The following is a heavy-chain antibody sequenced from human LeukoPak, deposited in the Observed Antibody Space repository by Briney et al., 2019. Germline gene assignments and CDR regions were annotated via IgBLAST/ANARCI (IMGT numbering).Heavy chain of an antibody. Sequence: GGSLRLSCAASGYTFNRYAMTWVRQAPGKGLEWGSADSGSGGSTYYPDAVEGRFTISRANSKYTLYLQINSLRVEDTAVYFCAKLGYYDFWSNYLVFDNWGQGTLVTVSS. D-gene: IGHD3-3*01. CDR3: AKLGYYDFWSNYLVFDN. V-gene: IGHV3-23*01. J-gene: IGHJ4*02. CDR2: DSGSGGST. CDR1: GYTFNRYA.